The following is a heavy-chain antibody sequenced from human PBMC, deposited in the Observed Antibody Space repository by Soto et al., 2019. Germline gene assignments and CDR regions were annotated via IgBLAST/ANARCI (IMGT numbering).Heavy chain of an antibody. V-gene: IGHV3-23*02. CDR1: GFTVSSYA. CDR3: AKDVL. D-gene: IGHD6-6*01. CDR2: IRGSGGST. J-gene: IGHJ4*02. Sequence: GGSLRLSCAASGFTVSSYAMGCVRHPPGKGLEWVSAIRGSGGSTSYGDSVKGRFTISRYNSKGTLYLQMNSLRAEDTAVYYCAKDVLGGQGTLVTVSS.